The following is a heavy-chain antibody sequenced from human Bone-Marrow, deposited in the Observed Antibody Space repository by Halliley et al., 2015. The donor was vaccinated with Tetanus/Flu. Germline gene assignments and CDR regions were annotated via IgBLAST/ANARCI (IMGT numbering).Heavy chain of an antibody. CDR1: GDSINNYY. V-gene: IGHV4-59*01. CDR2: VYHNEGT. CDR3: AGASVSVTVVGASDV. D-gene: IGHD1-26*01. J-gene: IGHJ3*01. Sequence: TLSLTCSVSGDSINNYYWNWIRQPPGKGLEWIGYVYHNEGTNYNPSLERRVTISLDTSKSQLSLRLTSVTAADTAVYYCAGASVSVTVVGASDVWGQGTVVTVSS.